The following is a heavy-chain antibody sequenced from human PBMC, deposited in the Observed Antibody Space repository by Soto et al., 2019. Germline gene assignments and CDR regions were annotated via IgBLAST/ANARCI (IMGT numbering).Heavy chain of an antibody. V-gene: IGHV1-3*01. D-gene: IGHD3-22*01. Sequence: ASVKVSCNASGYTFANYAIHWVRQAPGQRLEWMGWINAGNGNPKYSQKFQDRVTISRDTSATTAYMEMSSLRSEDTAVYYCARGSYYYESSGYYPNYWGQGTLVTVSS. CDR2: INAGNGNP. CDR1: GYTFANYA. CDR3: ARGSYYYESSGYYPNY. J-gene: IGHJ4*02.